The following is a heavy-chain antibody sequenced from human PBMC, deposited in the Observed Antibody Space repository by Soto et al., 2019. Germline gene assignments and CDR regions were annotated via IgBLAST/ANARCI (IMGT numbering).Heavy chain of an antibody. Sequence: QVQLVPSGAEVKKPGSSVKVSCKASGGTFSSYAISWVRQAPGQGLEWMGGIIPIFGTANYAQKFQGRVTITADESTSTAYMELSSLRSEDTAVYYCARDYGGNHPYYYYGMDVWGQGTTVTVSS. J-gene: IGHJ6*02. D-gene: IGHD4-17*01. CDR1: GGTFSSYA. CDR3: ARDYGGNHPYYYYGMDV. V-gene: IGHV1-69*01. CDR2: IIPIFGTA.